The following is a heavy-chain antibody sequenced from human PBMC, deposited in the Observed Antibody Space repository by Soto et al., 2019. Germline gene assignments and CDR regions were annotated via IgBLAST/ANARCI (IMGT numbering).Heavy chain of an antibody. CDR1: GGTFSSYA. J-gene: IGHJ4*02. CDR3: ARVAPPYYDSSGNLEY. CDR2: IIPIFGTA. Sequence: SVKVSCKASGGTFSSYAISWLRQAPGQGLEWMGGIIPIFGTANYAQKFQGRVTITADESKNTLYLQMNSLRAEDTAVYYCARVAPPYYDSSGNLEYWGQGTLVTVSS. D-gene: IGHD3-22*01. V-gene: IGHV1-69*13.